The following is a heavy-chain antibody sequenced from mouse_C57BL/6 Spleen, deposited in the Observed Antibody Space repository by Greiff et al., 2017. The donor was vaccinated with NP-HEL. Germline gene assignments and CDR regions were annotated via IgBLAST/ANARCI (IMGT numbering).Heavy chain of an antibody. V-gene: IGHV1-82*01. CDR3: ASLITSSYAMDY. CDR1: GYAFSSSW. D-gene: IGHD1-1*01. CDR2: IYPGDGDT. Sequence: VQLQQSGPELVKPGASVKISCKASGYAFSSSWMNWVKQRPGKGLEWIGRIYPGDGDTNYNGKFKGKATLTADKSSSTAYMQLSSLTSEDSAVYFCASLITSSYAMDYWGQGTSVTVSS. J-gene: IGHJ4*01.